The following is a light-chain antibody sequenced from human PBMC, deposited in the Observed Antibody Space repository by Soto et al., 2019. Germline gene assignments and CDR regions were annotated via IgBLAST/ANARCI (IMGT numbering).Light chain of an antibody. CDR3: SSHTSGSTRV. V-gene: IGLV2-14*01. Sequence: QSVLTQPASVSGSPGQSIAISCTGPSGDVGGYDYVSWYQQHPDKAPKLMIYEVTKRPSWVSNRFSGSKSGNTASLTISGLQPEDEADYYCSSHTSGSTRVFVSGTKLTVL. CDR2: EVT. CDR1: SGDVGGYDY. J-gene: IGLJ1*01.